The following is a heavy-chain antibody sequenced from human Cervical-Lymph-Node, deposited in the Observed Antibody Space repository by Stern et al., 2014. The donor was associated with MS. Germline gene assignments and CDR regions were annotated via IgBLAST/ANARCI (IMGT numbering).Heavy chain of an antibody. CDR3: ARERKVERSARVFVSFDV. CDR1: GASFTDNY. Sequence: QVQLQQWGAGLLRPSETLSLTCAVHGASFTDNYWSWIRQTPGKGLEWIGEINHSGKTHHNPSLMSRVTLSVDTSKIQFSLKLNSWTAADTAVYYCARERKVERSARVFVSFDVWGQGTLLTVSS. J-gene: IGHJ3*01. V-gene: IGHV4-34*01. D-gene: IGHD1-1*01. CDR2: INHSGKT.